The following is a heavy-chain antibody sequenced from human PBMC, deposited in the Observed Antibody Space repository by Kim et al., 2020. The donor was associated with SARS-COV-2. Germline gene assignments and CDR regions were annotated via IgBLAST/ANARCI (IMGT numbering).Heavy chain of an antibody. D-gene: IGHD3-22*01. J-gene: IGHJ4*02. CDR1: GFTFSSYG. CDR3: CTMIEKGRGFDY. CDR2: IWYDGSNK. Sequence: GGSLRLSCAASGFTFSSYGMHWVRQAPGKGLEWVAVIWYDGSNKYYADSVKGRFTISRDNSKNTLYLQMNSLRAEDTAVYYCCTMIEKGRGFDYWGQGTLVTVSS. V-gene: IGHV3-33*01.